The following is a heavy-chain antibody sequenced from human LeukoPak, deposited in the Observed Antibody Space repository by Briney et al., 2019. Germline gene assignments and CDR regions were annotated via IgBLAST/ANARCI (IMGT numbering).Heavy chain of an antibody. J-gene: IGHJ4*02. Sequence: ASVKVSCKASGYTFTSYYMHWVRQAPGQGLEWMGWINPSSGGTNYAQKFQGRVTMTGDTSISTVYMELSRLSSDDTAVYFCAGRPDTAMVPIFDYWGQGTLVTISS. V-gene: IGHV1-2*02. CDR1: GYTFTSYY. CDR2: INPSSGGT. D-gene: IGHD5-18*01. CDR3: AGRPDTAMVPIFDY.